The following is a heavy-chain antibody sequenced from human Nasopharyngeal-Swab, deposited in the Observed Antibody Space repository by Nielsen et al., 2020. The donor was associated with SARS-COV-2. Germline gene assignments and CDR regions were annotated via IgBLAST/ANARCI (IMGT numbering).Heavy chain of an antibody. CDR1: GGSASSGVYY. J-gene: IGHJ5*02. V-gene: IGHV4-61*08. Sequence: SETLSLTCTVSGGSASSGVYYWSWIRQPPGKGLEWIGYIFYKGSINNNSSLKSRVTISEDTSKNQFSLKLTSVTTADTAMYYCAAGYSGYELSNGFNWFDPWGQGTLVTVSS. D-gene: IGHD5-12*01. CDR2: IFYKGSI. CDR3: AAGYSGYELSNGFNWFDP.